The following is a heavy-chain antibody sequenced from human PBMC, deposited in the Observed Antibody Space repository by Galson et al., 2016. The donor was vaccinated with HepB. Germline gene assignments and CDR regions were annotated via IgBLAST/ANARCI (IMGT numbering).Heavy chain of an antibody. CDR1: GFTLTDLW. D-gene: IGHD3-22*01. Sequence: SLRLSCAASGFTLTDLWMNWVRQAPGKGLEWVANIKEDGSQKNYVDAVKGRFTISRDNAKNKLYLQMNSLRGEDTAVYYCTRETFDYDSSGHYSAYYFDSWGQGTLVTVSS. V-gene: IGHV3-7*01. J-gene: IGHJ4*02. CDR2: IKEDGSQK. CDR3: TRETFDYDSSGHYSAYYFDS.